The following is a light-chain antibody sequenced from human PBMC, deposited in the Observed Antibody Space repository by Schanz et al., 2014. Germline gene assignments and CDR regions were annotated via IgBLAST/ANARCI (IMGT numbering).Light chain of an antibody. CDR1: QGISSY. Sequence: DIQMTQSPPSLSASVGARVTITCRASQGISSYLAWYQQKPGKAPKLLIYAASTLQSGVPSRFSGSGSGTDFTLTISSLQPEDFATYYCQQYKYYWGFGQGTKVEIK. CDR2: AAS. CDR3: QQYKYYWG. J-gene: IGKJ1*01. V-gene: IGKV1-9*01.